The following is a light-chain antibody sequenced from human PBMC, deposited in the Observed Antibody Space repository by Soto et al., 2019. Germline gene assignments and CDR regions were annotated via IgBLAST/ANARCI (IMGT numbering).Light chain of an antibody. J-gene: IGLJ3*02. Sequence: QSALTQPPSVSGAPGQRVTISCTGSSSNIGAGYDVHWYQHLPGTAPKLLIYANNIRPSGVPDRFSGSKSGTSASLAITGLQAEDEADYYCQSYDSSLSGSVFGGGTKVTVL. CDR3: QSYDSSLSGSV. CDR2: ANN. V-gene: IGLV1-40*01. CDR1: SSNIGAGYD.